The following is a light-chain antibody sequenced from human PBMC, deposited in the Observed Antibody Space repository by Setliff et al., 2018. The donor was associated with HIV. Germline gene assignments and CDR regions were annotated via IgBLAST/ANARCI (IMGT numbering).Light chain of an antibody. Sequence: SVLTQPASVSGSPGQSITISCTGTSSDVGGYNYVSWYQQHPGKAPKLMIYDVSKRPSGVSNRFSGSKSGTTASLTISGLQAEDEADYYCSSYTSSREVFGTGTRSPS. J-gene: IGLJ1*01. CDR1: SSDVGGYNY. V-gene: IGLV2-14*01. CDR3: SSYTSSREV. CDR2: DVS.